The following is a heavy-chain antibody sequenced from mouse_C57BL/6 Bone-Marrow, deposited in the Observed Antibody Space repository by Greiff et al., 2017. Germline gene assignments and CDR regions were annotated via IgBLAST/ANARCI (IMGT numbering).Heavy chain of an antibody. CDR2: INPKSGNP. Sequence: QVQLKQSGPELARPGASVKLSCKASGYTFTSYGISWVKQRTGQGLEWIGVINPKSGNPYSNQKFKGKDTLTADESSSTPYMELRSLTSEDSAVYCCARGENYVDVWGTGTTVTVSS. V-gene: IGHV1-81*01. J-gene: IGHJ1*03. D-gene: IGHD1-1*01. CDR3: ARGENYVDV. CDR1: GYTFTSYG.